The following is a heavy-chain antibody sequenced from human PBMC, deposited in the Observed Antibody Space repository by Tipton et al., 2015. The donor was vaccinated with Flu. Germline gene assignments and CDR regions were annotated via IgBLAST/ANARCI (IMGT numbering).Heavy chain of an antibody. CDR2: IYTSGST. J-gene: IGHJ4*02. CDR1: GGSISSGSYY. Sequence: TLSLTCTVSGGSISSGSYYWSWIRQPAGKGLEWIGRIYTSGSTNYNPSPKSRVTISVDTSKNQFSLKLSSVTAADTAVYYCAREGGGVTLGFDYWGQGTLVTVSS. D-gene: IGHD3-16*01. V-gene: IGHV4-61*02. CDR3: AREGGGVTLGFDY.